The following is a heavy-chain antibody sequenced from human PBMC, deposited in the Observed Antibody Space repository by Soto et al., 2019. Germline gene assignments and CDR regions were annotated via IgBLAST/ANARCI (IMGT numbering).Heavy chain of an antibody. Sequence: EVQLLEAGGGLVQPGGSLRLSCAASGFTFSSYAMSWVRQAPGKGLEWVSAISGSGGSTYYADSVKGRFTISRDNSKNTLYLQRNSLRAEDTAVYYCAKGSSGWYERFDYWGQGALVSVSS. J-gene: IGHJ4*02. V-gene: IGHV3-23*01. CDR1: GFTFSSYA. D-gene: IGHD6-19*01. CDR3: AKGSSGWYERFDY. CDR2: ISGSGGST.